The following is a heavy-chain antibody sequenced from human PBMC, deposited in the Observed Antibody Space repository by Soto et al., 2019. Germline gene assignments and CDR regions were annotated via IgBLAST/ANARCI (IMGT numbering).Heavy chain of an antibody. CDR1: GDIFTNFD. D-gene: IGHD3-10*02. V-gene: IGHV1-8*01. CDR2: MRANSGYT. CDR3: ARYMNVQGFKA. J-gene: IGHJ5*02. Sequence: QVQLVQSGAEVKKPGASVKVSCKASGDIFTNFDFNWVRQATGQGLEWVGWMRANSGYTGQAQKFQGRVTMTRDTSMSTAYLELSSLRAADTAVYYCARYMNVQGFKAWGQGTLVIVSS.